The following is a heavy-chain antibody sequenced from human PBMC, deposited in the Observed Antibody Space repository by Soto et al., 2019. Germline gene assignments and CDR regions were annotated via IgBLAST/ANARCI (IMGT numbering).Heavy chain of an antibody. CDR2: IWYDGSNK. D-gene: IGHD3-3*01. Sequence: GSLRLSCAASGFTFSNYGMHWVRQAPGKGLEWVAVIWYDGSNKYYADSVKGRFTISRDNSKNTLYLQMNSLRAEDTAVYYCAKISITIFGVAHDYWGQGT. J-gene: IGHJ4*02. CDR3: AKISITIFGVAHDY. CDR1: GFTFSNYG. V-gene: IGHV3-33*06.